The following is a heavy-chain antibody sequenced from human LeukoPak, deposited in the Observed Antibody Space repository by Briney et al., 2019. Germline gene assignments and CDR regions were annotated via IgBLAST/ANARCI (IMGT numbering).Heavy chain of an antibody. Sequence: SVKVSCKASGGTFSSYAISWVRQAPGQGLEWMGGIIPIFGTANYAQKFQGRVTITADKSTSTAYMELSSLRSEDTAVYYCARVPAATPNNWFDPWGQGTQVTVSS. J-gene: IGHJ5*02. CDR3: ARVPAATPNNWFDP. D-gene: IGHD2-2*01. CDR2: IIPIFGTA. CDR1: GGTFSSYA. V-gene: IGHV1-69*06.